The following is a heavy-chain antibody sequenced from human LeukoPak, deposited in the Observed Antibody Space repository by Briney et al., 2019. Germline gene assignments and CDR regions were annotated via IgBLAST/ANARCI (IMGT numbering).Heavy chain of an antibody. V-gene: IGHV3-30-3*01. D-gene: IGHD6-13*01. CDR1: GFTFSTYA. CDR2: ISFDGGNK. CDR3: ARVYSSSWSFDY. J-gene: IGHJ4*02. Sequence: GGSVRLSCAASGFTFSTYAMHWVRQASGKGLEWVAVISFDGGNKYYADSVEGRFTISRDNSKNTVYLQMNSLRAEDTAVYYCARVYSSSWSFDYWGQGTLVTV.